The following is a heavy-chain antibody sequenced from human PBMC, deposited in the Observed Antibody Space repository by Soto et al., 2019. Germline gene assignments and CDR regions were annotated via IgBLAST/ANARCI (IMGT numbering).Heavy chain of an antibody. CDR1: GYTFTSHG. J-gene: IGHJ6*03. CDR2: ISANNGDT. CDR3: TRTIRGSNLDYFFDMDV. D-gene: IGHD3-3*01. Sequence: QVQLVQSGAEVKKPGASVKVSCKASGYTFTSHGISWVRQAPGQGLEWMGWISANNGDTNYAQPCERRVTVTTHTSPSTGYMALRSRRSADTALYCCTRTIRGSNLDYFFDMDVWVLWTRVTV. V-gene: IGHV1-18*01.